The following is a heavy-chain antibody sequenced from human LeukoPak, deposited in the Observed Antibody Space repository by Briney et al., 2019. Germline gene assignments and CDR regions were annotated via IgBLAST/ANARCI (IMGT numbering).Heavy chain of an antibody. D-gene: IGHD5-12*01. CDR2: ISYDGSNK. CDR3: AKGYSGYDATNDH. J-gene: IGHJ4*02. Sequence: GGSLRLSCAASGFTFSNYGIHWVRQAPGKGLEWVAFISYDGSNKYYADSVKGRFTISRDNSKNTLYLQMNSLRAEDTAVYYCAKGYSGYDATNDHWGQGTLVTVSS. CDR1: GFTFSNYG. V-gene: IGHV3-30*18.